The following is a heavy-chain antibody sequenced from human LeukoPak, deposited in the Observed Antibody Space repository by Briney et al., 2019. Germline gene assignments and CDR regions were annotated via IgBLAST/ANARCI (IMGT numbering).Heavy chain of an antibody. V-gene: IGHV3-30*03. J-gene: IGHJ6*03. CDR2: ISYDESDK. D-gene: IGHD6-19*01. CDR3: ARDRPDSSGSYYMDV. CDR1: GFTFSNYG. Sequence: PGRSLRLSCAASGFTFSNYGMHWVRQAPGKGLEWVAVISYDESDKYYADSVKGRFTISRGNSKNTLYLQMNSLRPEDTAVYYCARDRPDSSGSYYMDVWGKGTTVTVSS.